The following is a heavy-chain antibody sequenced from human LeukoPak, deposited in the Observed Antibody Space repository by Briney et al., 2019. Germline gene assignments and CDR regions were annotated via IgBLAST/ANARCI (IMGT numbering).Heavy chain of an antibody. V-gene: IGHV4-59*01. Sequence: PGGSLRLSCEASGISFSSYEMNWVRQAPGKGLEWIGYIYYSGSTNYNPSLKSRVTISVDTSKNQFSLKLSSVTAADTAVYYCARSILGSSWHDKVNWFDPWGQGTLVTVSS. CDR1: GISFSSYE. CDR3: ARSILGSSWHDKVNWFDP. CDR2: IYYSGST. D-gene: IGHD6-13*01. J-gene: IGHJ5*02.